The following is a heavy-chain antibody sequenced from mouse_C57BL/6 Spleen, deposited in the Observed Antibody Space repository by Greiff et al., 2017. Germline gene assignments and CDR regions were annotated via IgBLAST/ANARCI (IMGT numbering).Heavy chain of an antibody. V-gene: IGHV5-4*01. CDR3: ARDLDYDAYYAMDY. CDR2: ISDGGSYT. D-gene: IGHD2-4*01. CDR1: GFTFSSYA. J-gene: IGHJ4*01. Sequence: EVKLVESGGGLVKPGGSLKLSCAASGFTFSSYAMSWVRQTPEKRLEWVATISDGGSYTYYPDNVKGRFTISRDNAKNNLYLQMSHLKSEDTAMYYCARDLDYDAYYAMDYWGQGTSVTVSS.